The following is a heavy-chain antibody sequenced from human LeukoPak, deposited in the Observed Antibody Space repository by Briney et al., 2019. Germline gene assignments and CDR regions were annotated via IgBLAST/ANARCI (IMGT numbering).Heavy chain of an antibody. CDR3: AKGRNYDSSGYYYVN. CDR1: GFTFSSYA. V-gene: IGHV3-30-3*01. Sequence: GGSLRLSCAASGFTFSSYAMHWVRQAPGKGLEWVAVISYDGSNKYYADSVKGRFTISRDNSKNTLYLQMNSLRADDTAVYYCAKGRNYDSSGYYYVNWGQGTLVTSPQ. D-gene: IGHD3-22*01. J-gene: IGHJ4*02. CDR2: ISYDGSNK.